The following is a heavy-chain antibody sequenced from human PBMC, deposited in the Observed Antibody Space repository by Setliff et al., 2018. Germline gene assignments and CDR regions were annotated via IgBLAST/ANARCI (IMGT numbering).Heavy chain of an antibody. CDR2: IRQDGGQT. CDR3: ATDRNYYDSDTFYDAFDI. Sequence: VASEFTFSNYWMTWVRQAPGKGLEWVANIRQDGGQTYYEDSVKGRFTISRDNAKNSLYLQMNSLRAEDTALYYCATDRNYYDSDTFYDAFDIWGQGTMVTVSS. J-gene: IGHJ3*02. CDR1: EFTFSNYW. V-gene: IGHV3-7*01. D-gene: IGHD3-22*01.